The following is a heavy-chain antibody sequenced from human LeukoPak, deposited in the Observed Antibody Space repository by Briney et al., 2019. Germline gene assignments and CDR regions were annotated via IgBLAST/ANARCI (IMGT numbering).Heavy chain of an antibody. CDR3: ARDQSWNEGFDY. CDR1: GGTFSSYA. V-gene: IGHV1-69*05. D-gene: IGHD1-1*01. Sequence: ASVKVSCKASGGTFSSYAISWVRQAPGQGLEWMGRIIPIFGTANYAQKFQGRVTITTDESTSTAYPELSSLRSEDTAVYYCARDQSWNEGFDYWGQGTLVTVSS. J-gene: IGHJ4*02. CDR2: IIPIFGTA.